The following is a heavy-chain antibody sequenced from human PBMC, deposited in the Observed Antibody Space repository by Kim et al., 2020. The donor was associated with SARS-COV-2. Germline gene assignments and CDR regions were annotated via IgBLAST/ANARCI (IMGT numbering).Heavy chain of an antibody. Sequence: SETLSLTCTVSGASISNYYWSWIRQPPGKGLEWIAYMRYSGSTQYNPSLKSRVTISIDTSKNQFSLKLSSVIATDTALYYCARHDARGGSYDYWGQGTLV. CDR3: ARHDARGGSYDY. V-gene: IGHV4-59*08. D-gene: IGHD2-15*01. CDR1: GASISNYY. J-gene: IGHJ4*02. CDR2: MRYSGST.